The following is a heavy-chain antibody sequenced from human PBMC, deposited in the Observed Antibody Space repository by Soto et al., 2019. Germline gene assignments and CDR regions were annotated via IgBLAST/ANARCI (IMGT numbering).Heavy chain of an antibody. D-gene: IGHD1-26*01. CDR3: AKSQSGRFFAAFDL. CDR2: IWYDGSNK. V-gene: IGHV3-33*06. Sequence: PGGSLRLSCAASGFTFSSYGMHWVRQAPGKGLEWVAVIWYDGSNKYYADSVKGRLTISRDNSKNTLHLQLNSLRAEDTALYYCAKSQSGRFFAAFDLWGQGSLVTVSS. CDR1: GFTFSSYG. J-gene: IGHJ3*01.